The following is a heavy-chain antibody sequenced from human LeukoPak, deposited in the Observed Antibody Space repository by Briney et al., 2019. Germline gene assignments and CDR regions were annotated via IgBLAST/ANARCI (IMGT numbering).Heavy chain of an antibody. D-gene: IGHD5-18*01. CDR3: ATDTAMPNHYFDY. J-gene: IGHJ4*02. V-gene: IGHV1-69*05. Sequence: SVTVSCKASGGTFSSYAISWVRQAPGQGLEWMGGIIPIFGTANYAQTFQGRVTITTDESTSTAYMELSSLRSEDTAVYYCATDTAMPNHYFDYWGQGTLVTVSS. CDR2: IIPIFGTA. CDR1: GGTFSSYA.